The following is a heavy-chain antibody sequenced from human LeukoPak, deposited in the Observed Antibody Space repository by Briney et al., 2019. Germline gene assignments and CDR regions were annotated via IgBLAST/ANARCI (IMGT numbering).Heavy chain of an antibody. Sequence: KPSETLSLTCAVSDYSISNAYYWGWIRQPPGKGLEWIGSISHGGRTHYNASLKSRVTISLEASKNQFSLRLSAVTAADTAVYYCARQADVPSSIGYFDFWGQGAPVTVSS. D-gene: IGHD2/OR15-2a*01. V-gene: IGHV4-38-2*01. CDR3: ARQADVPSSIGYFDF. CDR2: ISHGGRT. J-gene: IGHJ4*02. CDR1: DYSISNAYY.